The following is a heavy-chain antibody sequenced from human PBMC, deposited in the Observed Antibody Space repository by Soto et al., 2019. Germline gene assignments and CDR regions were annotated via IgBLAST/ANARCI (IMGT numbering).Heavy chain of an antibody. CDR2: INPSGGST. CDR3: ARDHGSWYIDY. D-gene: IGHD6-13*01. Sequence: GASVKVSCKASGYTFTSYYMHWVRQAPGQGLEWMGIINPSGGSTSYAQKFQGRVTMTRDTSTSTVYMELSSLRSEDTDVYYCARDHGSWYIDYWGQGTLVTVSS. CDR1: GYTFTSYY. J-gene: IGHJ4*02. V-gene: IGHV1-46*01.